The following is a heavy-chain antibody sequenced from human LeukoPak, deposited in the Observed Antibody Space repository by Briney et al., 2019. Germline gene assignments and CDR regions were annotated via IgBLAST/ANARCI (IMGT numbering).Heavy chain of an antibody. CDR2: IHHSGST. D-gene: IGHD2-15*01. Sequence: SGTLSLTCAVSGGSISNSNWWNWVRQPPGKGLEWIGEIHHSGSTNYNPSLKSRVTISVDKSKNQFSLKLSSVTVADTAVYYCATGGPIVAGFFQHWGQGTLVTVSS. J-gene: IGHJ1*01. CDR1: GGSISNSNW. V-gene: IGHV4-4*02. CDR3: ATGGPIVAGFFQH.